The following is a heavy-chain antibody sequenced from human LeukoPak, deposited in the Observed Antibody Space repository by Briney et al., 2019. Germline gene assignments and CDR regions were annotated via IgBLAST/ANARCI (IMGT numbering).Heavy chain of an antibody. V-gene: IGHV3-23*01. Sequence: GGSLRLSCAASGFTFSSYAMSWVRQAPGKELEWVSTVSVYGATTYYADSVKGRFTISRDNSKNTLYLQMNSLRPEDAPVYFCAKELHGSGNYAFDYWGQGTLVTVSS. CDR1: GFTFSSYA. J-gene: IGHJ4*02. CDR2: VSVYGATT. D-gene: IGHD3-10*01. CDR3: AKELHGSGNYAFDY.